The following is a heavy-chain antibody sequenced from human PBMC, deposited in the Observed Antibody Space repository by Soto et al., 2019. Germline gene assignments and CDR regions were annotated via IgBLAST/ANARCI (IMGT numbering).Heavy chain of an antibody. CDR2: IFYSWGT. D-gene: IGHD4-17*01. J-gene: IGHJ4*02. CDR3: ARRGGGDYLFDS. V-gene: IGHV4-39*01. CDR1: GDSISTSNYY. Sequence: QLLLQESGPGLVKPSETLSLTCTVSGDSISTSNYYWGWIRQPPGEGLEWIGHIFYSWGTYYNPSLKCRVTISVDTSKIQFSLKLNSITAADTAVYFCARRGGGDYLFDSWGQGMLVTVSS.